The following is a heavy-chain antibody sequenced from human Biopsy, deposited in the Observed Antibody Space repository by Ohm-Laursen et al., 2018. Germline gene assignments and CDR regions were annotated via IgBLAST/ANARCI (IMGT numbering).Heavy chain of an antibody. V-gene: IGHV4-59*11. Sequence: SETLSLTCTVSGGPIDSHYWSWIRQPPGKALEWIGYIYFTGRTSYNPSLKSRVTMSVNTSKKQFSLRLSSVTAADTAVYYCASAGYNPDWNFDLWGRGTRVTVSS. CDR1: GGPIDSHY. CDR3: ASAGYNPDWNFDL. J-gene: IGHJ2*01. CDR2: IYFTGRT. D-gene: IGHD5-24*01.